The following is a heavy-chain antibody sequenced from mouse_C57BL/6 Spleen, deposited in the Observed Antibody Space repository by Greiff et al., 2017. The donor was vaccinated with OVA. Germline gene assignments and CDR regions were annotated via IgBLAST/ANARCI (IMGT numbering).Heavy chain of an antibody. D-gene: IGHD2-10*02. CDR2: IYPGDGDT. Sequence: VQLQQSGAELVKPGASVKISCKASGYAFSSYWMNWVKQRPGKGLEWIGQIYPGDGDTNYNGKFKGKATLTADKSSSTAYMQLSSLTSEDSAVYFCARSGVWSTVWYDFDYWGQGTTLTVSS. CDR3: ARSGVWSTVWYDFDY. J-gene: IGHJ2*01. V-gene: IGHV1-80*01. CDR1: GYAFSSYW.